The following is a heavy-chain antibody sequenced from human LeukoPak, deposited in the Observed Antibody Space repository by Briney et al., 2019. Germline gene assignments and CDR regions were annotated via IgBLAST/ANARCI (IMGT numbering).Heavy chain of an antibody. CDR3: AKLTLYYGSGSYSDY. D-gene: IGHD3-10*01. Sequence: GGSLRLSCAASGFTFSSYAMSWVRQAPGEGLEWVSAISGSGGSTYYADSVKGRFTISRDNSKNTLYLQMNSLRAEDTAVYYCAKLTLYYGSGSYSDYWGQGTLVTVSS. V-gene: IGHV3-23*01. CDR2: ISGSGGST. J-gene: IGHJ4*02. CDR1: GFTFSSYA.